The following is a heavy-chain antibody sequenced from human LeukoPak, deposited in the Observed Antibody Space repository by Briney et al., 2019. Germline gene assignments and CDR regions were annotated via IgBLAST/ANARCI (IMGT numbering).Heavy chain of an antibody. CDR2: ISGSGGVT. CDR3: ASWEGIAVSGHFDH. D-gene: IGHD6-19*01. J-gene: IGHJ4*02. Sequence: GGSLRLSCAASGFTFSSYAMNWVRQAPGKGLEWISGISGSGGVTYYAGSVKGRFTISRDNSKNTLFVQMNSLRAEDTAMYYCASWEGIAVSGHFDHWAQGTLVTVSS. V-gene: IGHV3-23*01. CDR1: GFTFSSYA.